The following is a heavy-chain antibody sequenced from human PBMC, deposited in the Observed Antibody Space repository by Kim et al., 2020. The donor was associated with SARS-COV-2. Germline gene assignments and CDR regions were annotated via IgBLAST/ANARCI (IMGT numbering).Heavy chain of an antibody. CDR3: AKESGNFGDPGGYLNS. J-gene: IGHJ1*01. CDR1: GFTFENYS. Sequence: GGSLRLSCATSGFTFENYSIHWVRQSAGKCLEWLSLISGDGTDIRYAGSLKGRFTVSKDNSKNSHYLQMNTLTTEDTAFYFCAKESGNFGDPGGYLNSWGQGDLVTVSS. D-gene: IGHD4-17*01. CDR2: ISGDGTDI. V-gene: IGHV3-43*02.